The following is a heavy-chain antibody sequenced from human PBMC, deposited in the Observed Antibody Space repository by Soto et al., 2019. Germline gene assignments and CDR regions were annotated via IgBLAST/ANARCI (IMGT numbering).Heavy chain of an antibody. Sequence: QVQLVQSGAEVKKPGSSVKVSCKASGGTFSSYAISWVRQAPGQGLEWMGGIIPIYGTANYAQKFQGRVTSTEDESTSTAYMELSSLSSGDTAVYYCARETLTGRAFDIWGQGTMVTVSS. V-gene: IGHV1-69*01. CDR2: IIPIYGTA. J-gene: IGHJ3*02. CDR1: GGTFSSYA. CDR3: ARETLTGRAFDI.